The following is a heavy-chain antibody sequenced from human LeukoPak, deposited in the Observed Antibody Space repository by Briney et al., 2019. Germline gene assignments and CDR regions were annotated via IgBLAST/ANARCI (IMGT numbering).Heavy chain of an antibody. D-gene: IGHD3-9*01. CDR1: GGSISSGDYY. CDR2: VYYSGST. Sequence: SETLSLTCTVSGGSISSGDYYWSWIRQPPGKGLEWIGYVYYSGSTYYNPSLKSRVTISVDTSKNQFSLKLSSVTAADTAVYYCARYLLRYCDWLSVWAFDIWGQGTMVTVYS. CDR3: ARYLLRYCDWLSVWAFDI. V-gene: IGHV4-30-4*08. J-gene: IGHJ3*02.